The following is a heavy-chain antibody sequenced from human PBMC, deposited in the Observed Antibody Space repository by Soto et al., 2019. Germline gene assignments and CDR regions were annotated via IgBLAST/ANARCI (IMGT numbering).Heavy chain of an antibody. CDR1: GFSLSNARMG. V-gene: IGHV2-26*01. Sequence: QVTLKESGPVLVKPTVTLTLTCTVSGFSLSNARMGVSWIRQPPGKAPEWLAHIFSNDETSYNTSLKSRLTISKDTSKSQVVLTMTNMDPVDTATYYCARIRGQWVPDYWGQGILVIVSS. J-gene: IGHJ4*02. CDR2: IFSNDET. D-gene: IGHD6-19*01. CDR3: ARIRGQWVPDY.